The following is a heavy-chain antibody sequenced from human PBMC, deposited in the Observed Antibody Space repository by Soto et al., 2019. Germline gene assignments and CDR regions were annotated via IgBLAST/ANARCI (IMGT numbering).Heavy chain of an antibody. Sequence: QVQLVQSGPEVKQPGASVKVSCKTSGYTFTSYGIAWVRQAPGQGLEWMGWISTSKGNTNYAQKFQGRVTMTTDTSTSTAYMELRSLRSDDTAVYYCATRSPAFDFWGQGTLVTVSS. CDR2: ISTSKGNT. CDR1: GYTFTSYG. CDR3: ATRSPAFDF. V-gene: IGHV1-18*01. J-gene: IGHJ4*02.